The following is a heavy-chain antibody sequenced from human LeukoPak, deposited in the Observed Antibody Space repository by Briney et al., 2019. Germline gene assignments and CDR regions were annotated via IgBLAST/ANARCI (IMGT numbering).Heavy chain of an antibody. Sequence: ASVKVSCKASGGTFSSYAISWVRQAPGQGLEWMGGIIPIFGTANYAQKFQGRVTITTDESTSTAYMELCSLRSEDTAVYYCARGSRGYSGYPPYYYYMDVWGKGTTVTVSS. V-gene: IGHV1-69*05. D-gene: IGHD5-12*01. CDR3: ARGSRGYSGYPPYYYYMDV. J-gene: IGHJ6*03. CDR1: GGTFSSYA. CDR2: IIPIFGTA.